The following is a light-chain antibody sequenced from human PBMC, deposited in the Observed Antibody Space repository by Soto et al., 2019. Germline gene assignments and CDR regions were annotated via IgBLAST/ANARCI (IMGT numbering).Light chain of an antibody. CDR3: SARDGMLSGVV. J-gene: IGLJ2*01. Sequence: QSVLTQPPSASGTPGQRVTISCSGSSSNIGSNHVYLYQQFPGMAPRLPMYRSDHRPTGVPDRFSGSRSGTSASLAICGLRSDDEGAYYCSARDGMLSGVVFGGGTTLTVL. CDR1: SSNIGSNH. V-gene: IGLV1-47*01. CDR2: RSD.